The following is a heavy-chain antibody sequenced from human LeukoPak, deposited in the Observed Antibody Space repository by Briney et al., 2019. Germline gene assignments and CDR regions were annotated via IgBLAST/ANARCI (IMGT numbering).Heavy chain of an antibody. CDR2: ISYDGSNK. CDR1: GFTFSSYG. V-gene: IGHV3-30*18. CDR3: AKSRPGQQLVIGY. J-gene: IGHJ4*02. D-gene: IGHD6-13*01. Sequence: PGRSLRLSCAASGFTFSSYGMHWVRQAPGKGLEWVAVISYDGSNKYYADSVKGRFTISRDNSKNTLYLQMNSLRAEDTAVYYCAKSRPGQQLVIGYWGQGTPVNVS.